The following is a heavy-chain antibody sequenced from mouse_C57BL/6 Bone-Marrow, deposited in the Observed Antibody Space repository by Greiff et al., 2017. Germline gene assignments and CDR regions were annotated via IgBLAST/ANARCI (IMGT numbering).Heavy chain of an antibody. CDR3: ARGDYSRGYFDV. CDR1: GYTFTSYW. D-gene: IGHD1-1*01. V-gene: IGHV1-53*01. CDR2: INPSNGGT. J-gene: IGHJ1*03. Sequence: QVQLQQPGTELVKPGASVKLSCKASGYTFTSYWMHWVKQRPGQGLEWIGNINPSNGGTNYNEKFKSKATLTVDKSASTAYMQLSSLTSEDSAVYYCARGDYSRGYFDVWGTGTTVTVSS.